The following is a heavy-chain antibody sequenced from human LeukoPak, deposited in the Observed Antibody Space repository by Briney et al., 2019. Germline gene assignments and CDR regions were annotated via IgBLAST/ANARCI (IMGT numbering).Heavy chain of an antibody. CDR1: GFTFSSYS. V-gene: IGHV3-21*01. Sequence: GGSLRLSCAASGFTFSSYSMNWVRQAPGKRLEWVLSISSSSSYIYYADSVKGRFTISRDNAKNSLYLQMNSLRAEDTAVYYCARDRNYDFWSGTTRDAFDIWGQGTMVTVSS. J-gene: IGHJ3*02. CDR2: ISSSSSYI. CDR3: ARDRNYDFWSGTTRDAFDI. D-gene: IGHD3-3*01.